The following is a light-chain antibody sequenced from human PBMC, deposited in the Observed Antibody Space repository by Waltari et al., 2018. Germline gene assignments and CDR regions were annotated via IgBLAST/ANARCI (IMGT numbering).Light chain of an antibody. V-gene: IGKV3-20*01. Sequence: IVLTQSPGTLSLSPGERATLSCRASQSISSIYLAWYQQKPGQAPRLLISGSSSRATGIPDRFSGSGSGTDFTLTISRLEPEDFAVYYCQRYGDSPKYTFGQGTKLEIK. J-gene: IGKJ2*01. CDR2: GSS. CDR3: QRYGDSPKYT. CDR1: QSISSIY.